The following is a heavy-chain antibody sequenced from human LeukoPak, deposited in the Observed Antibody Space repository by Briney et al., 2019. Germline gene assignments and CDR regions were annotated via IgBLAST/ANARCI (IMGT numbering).Heavy chain of an antibody. J-gene: IGHJ4*02. Sequence: TGGSLRLSCAASGFIVSNNDIHWVRQAPGNGLEWVSVISSDVSRIFYGDSVMGRFTISRDNSKNTVYLQLNNLRTEDTAVYYCARGVLGGLDYWGQGTLVIVSS. CDR1: GFIVSNND. D-gene: IGHD3-16*01. V-gene: IGHV3-30*03. CDR3: ARGVLGGLDY. CDR2: ISSDVSRI.